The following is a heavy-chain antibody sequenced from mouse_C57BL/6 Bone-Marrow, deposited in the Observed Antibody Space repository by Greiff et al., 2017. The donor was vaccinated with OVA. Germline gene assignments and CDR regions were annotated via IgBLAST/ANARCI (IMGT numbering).Heavy chain of an antibody. CDR1: GYTFTDYY. J-gene: IGHJ3*01. V-gene: IGHV1-76*01. CDR2: IYPGSGNT. Sequence: QVQLKQSGAELVRPGASVKLSCKASGYTFTDYYINWVKQRPGQGLEWIARIYPGSGNTYYNEKFKGKATLTAEKSSSTAYMQLSSLTSEDSAVYVCAGTGAFAYWGQGTLVTVSA. D-gene: IGHD4-1*01. CDR3: AGTGAFAY.